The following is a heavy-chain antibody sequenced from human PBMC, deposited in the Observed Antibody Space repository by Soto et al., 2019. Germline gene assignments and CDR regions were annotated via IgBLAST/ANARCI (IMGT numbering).Heavy chain of an antibody. J-gene: IGHJ4*02. V-gene: IGHV2-5*02. CDR1: GFSLTTSGVG. CDR2: LYWDDDK. CDR3: AHRVLRTVFGLVTTTAIYFDF. Sequence: QITLKESGPTVVKPTETLTLTCTFSGFSLTTSGVGVGWVRQSPGQAPEWRAPLYWDDDKRSSPSLNSRLIITKETSKNQVFLTMANVDPADTATYYCAHRVLRTVFGLVTTTAIYFDFWGPGTPVVVSS. D-gene: IGHD3-3*01.